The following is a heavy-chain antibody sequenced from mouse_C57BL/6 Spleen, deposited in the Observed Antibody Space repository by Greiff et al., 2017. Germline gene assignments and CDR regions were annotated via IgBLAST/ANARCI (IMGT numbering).Heavy chain of an antibody. CDR2: IYPGSGST. D-gene: IGHD1-1*01. Sequence: QVQLQQPGAELVKPGASVKMSCKASGYTFTSYWITWVKQRPGQGLEWIGDIYPGSGSTNYNEKFKSKATMTVATSSSTAYMQLISLTAEASAVYAGARRYYSSSYGAIDYWGQGTSVTVSS. V-gene: IGHV1-55*01. J-gene: IGHJ4*01. CDR3: ARRYYSSSYGAIDY. CDR1: GYTFTSYW.